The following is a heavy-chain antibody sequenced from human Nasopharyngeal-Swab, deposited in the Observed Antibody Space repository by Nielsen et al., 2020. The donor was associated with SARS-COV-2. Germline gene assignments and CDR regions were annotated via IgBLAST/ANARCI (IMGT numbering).Heavy chain of an antibody. D-gene: IGHD6-13*01. V-gene: IGHV4-4*02. Sequence: PGKGLEWIGEIYQSGNTNYNPSLKSRVSISLDKSKNQFSLNLTSVTAADTAVYYCATSGSSVTAGVNMDVWGKGTTVTVSS. CDR3: ATSGSSVTAGVNMDV. J-gene: IGHJ6*03. CDR2: IYQSGNT.